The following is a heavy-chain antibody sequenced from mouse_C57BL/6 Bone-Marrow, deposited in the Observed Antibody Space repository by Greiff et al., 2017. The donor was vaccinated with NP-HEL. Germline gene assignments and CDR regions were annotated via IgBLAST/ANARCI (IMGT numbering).Heavy chain of an antibody. V-gene: IGHV14-4*01. CDR3: TTRYCGSSFAMDY. D-gene: IGHD1-1*01. Sequence: VQLKQSGAELVRPGASVKLSCTASGFNITDYYMHWVKQRPEQGLEWIGWIDPENGDTEYASKFQGKATITADTSSNTAYLQLSSLTSEDTAVYYCTTRYCGSSFAMDYWGQGTSVTVSS. CDR2: IDPENGDT. J-gene: IGHJ4*01. CDR1: GFNITDYY.